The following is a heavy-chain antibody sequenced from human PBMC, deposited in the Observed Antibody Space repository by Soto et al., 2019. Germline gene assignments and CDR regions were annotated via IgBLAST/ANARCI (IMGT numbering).Heavy chain of an antibody. CDR2: IYYSGST. D-gene: IGHD4-17*01. CDR3: ARDKPLTTDYYYYGMDV. V-gene: IGHV4-31*03. CDR1: GGSISSGGYY. Sequence: QVQLQESGPGLVKPSQTLSLTCTVSGGSISSGGYYWSWIRQHPGKGLEWIGYIYYSGSTYYNPSLKSRVTISVDTSKNQFSLKLSSVTAADTAVYYCARDKPLTTDYYYYGMDVWGQGTTVTVSS. J-gene: IGHJ6*02.